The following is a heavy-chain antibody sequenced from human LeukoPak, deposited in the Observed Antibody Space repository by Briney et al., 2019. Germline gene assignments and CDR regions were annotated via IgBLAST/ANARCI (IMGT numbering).Heavy chain of an antibody. Sequence: GGSLRLSCAASGFTFSSYAMHWVRQAPGKGLEWVAVISYDGSNKYYADSVKGRFTISRDNSKNTLYLQMNSLRAEDTAVYYCARGRLGPHYFDYWGQGTLVTVSS. CDR3: ARGRLGPHYFDY. D-gene: IGHD1-26*01. CDR1: GFTFSSYA. V-gene: IGHV3-30-3*01. J-gene: IGHJ4*02. CDR2: ISYDGSNK.